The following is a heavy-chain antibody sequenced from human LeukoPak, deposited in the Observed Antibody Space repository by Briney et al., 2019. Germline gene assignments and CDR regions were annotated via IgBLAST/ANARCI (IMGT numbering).Heavy chain of an antibody. Sequence: GGSLRLSCAASGFTFSDYYMNWIRQAPGKGLEWVSYISSSGIAIYYADSLKGRFTISRDNAKNSLYLQMNSLRAEDTAVYYCARDLKHYGDYTLDYWGQGTLVTVSS. D-gene: IGHD4-17*01. CDR3: ARDLKHYGDYTLDY. CDR1: GFTFSDYY. CDR2: ISSSGIAI. V-gene: IGHV3-11*01. J-gene: IGHJ4*02.